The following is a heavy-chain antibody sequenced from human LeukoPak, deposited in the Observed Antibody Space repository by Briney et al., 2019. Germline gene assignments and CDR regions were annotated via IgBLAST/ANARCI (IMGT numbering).Heavy chain of an antibody. CDR3: ARGKGGSYPYYFDY. V-gene: IGHV4-30-4*08. J-gene: IGHJ4*02. D-gene: IGHD1-26*01. CDR2: IYYSGST. CDR1: GGSISSGDYY. Sequence: SQTLSLTCTVSGGSISSGDYYWSWIRQPPGKGLEWIGYIYYSGSTYYNPSLKSRVTISVDTSKNQFSLTLSSVTAADTAVYYCARGKGGSYPYYFDYWGQGTLVTVSS.